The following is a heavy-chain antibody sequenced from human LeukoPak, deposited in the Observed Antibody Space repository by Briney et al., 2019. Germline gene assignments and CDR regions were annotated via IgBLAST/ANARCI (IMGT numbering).Heavy chain of an antibody. D-gene: IGHD3-22*01. Sequence: GGSLRLSCAASGFTVSSNCMSWVRQAPGKGLEWVSVIYSGGSTYYADSVKGRFTISRDNSKNTLYLQMNSLRAEDTAVYYCARDFTYYYDSSGLDPWGQGTLVTVSS. J-gene: IGHJ5*02. CDR1: GFTVSSNC. CDR3: ARDFTYYYDSSGLDP. V-gene: IGHV3-66*02. CDR2: IYSGGST.